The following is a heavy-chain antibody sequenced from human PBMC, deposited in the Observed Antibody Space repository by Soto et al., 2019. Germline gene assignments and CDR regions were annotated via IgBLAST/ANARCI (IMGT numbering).Heavy chain of an antibody. D-gene: IGHD5-18*01. CDR1: GFSFSSYC. V-gene: IGHV3-7*01. J-gene: IGHJ4*02. CDR3: AREAEVGYSYGSDY. Sequence: EVQVVESGGGLVQPGGSLRLSSAAFGFSFSSYCMSWFRKAPGKGLEWVANIKQDGSEKYYVDSVRGRFTISRDNAKNSLYLQMNSLRADDTAVYYCAREAEVGYSYGSDYWGQGTLVTVSS. CDR2: IKQDGSEK.